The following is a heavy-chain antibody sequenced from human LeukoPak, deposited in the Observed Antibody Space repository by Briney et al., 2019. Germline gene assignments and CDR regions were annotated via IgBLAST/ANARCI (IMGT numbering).Heavy chain of an antibody. V-gene: IGHV3-23*01. CDR3: AKAQHGYTSSPFDY. J-gene: IGHJ4*02. Sequence: PGGSLRLSCAASGFRFNNYAMSWVRQAPGKGLGWVSSISGSATEPHYADSVGGRFTISRDNSRNTLYLHMNSLRAEDTAVYYCAKAQHGYTSSPFDYWGPGTVVTVSS. CDR2: ISGSATEP. D-gene: IGHD6-6*01. CDR1: GFRFNNYA.